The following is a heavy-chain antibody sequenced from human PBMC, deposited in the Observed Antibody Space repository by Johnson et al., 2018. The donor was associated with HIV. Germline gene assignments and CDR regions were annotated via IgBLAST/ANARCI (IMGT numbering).Heavy chain of an antibody. CDR1: GFTFSSYW. CDR2: IKQDGTEK. D-gene: IGHD2-15*01. Sequence: MQLVESGGGLVQPGGSLRLSCAASGFTFSSYWMSWVRQAPGKGLEWVANIKQDGTEKYYVGSVKGRFTISRDNAKNSLYLQMNSLRAEDTAVYYCATEGGTGAFDIWGQGTMVTVSS. V-gene: IGHV3-7*01. CDR3: ATEGGTGAFDI. J-gene: IGHJ3*02.